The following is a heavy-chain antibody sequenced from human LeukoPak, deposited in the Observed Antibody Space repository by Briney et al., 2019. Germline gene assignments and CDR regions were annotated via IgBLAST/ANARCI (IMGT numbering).Heavy chain of an antibody. D-gene: IGHD3-22*01. Sequence: GGSLRLSCAASGFTFSSYGMHWVRQAPGKGLEWVAFIRYDGSNKYYADSVKGRFTISRDNSKNTLYLQMNSLRAEDTAVYYCAEDSPPYYYDSSGFFGYFDLWGRGTLVTVSS. CDR1: GFTFSSYG. V-gene: IGHV3-30*02. J-gene: IGHJ2*01. CDR2: IRYDGSNK. CDR3: AEDSPPYYYDSSGFFGYFDL.